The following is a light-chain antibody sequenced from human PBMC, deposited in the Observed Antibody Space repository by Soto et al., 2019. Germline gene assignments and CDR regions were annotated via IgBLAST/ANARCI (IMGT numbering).Light chain of an antibody. CDR1: QNLHSF. J-gene: IGKJ5*01. Sequence: EIVLTMSPATLSVSPWERVTLYCRASQNLHSFLNWYQQRPGQAPRPLIYDGSKRAAGVPDRISGDGSGTDYTLTISSLEPEDFAVYYCQQRTRWPMTVGQGTRLEIK. CDR2: DGS. CDR3: QQRTRWPMT. V-gene: IGKV3-11*01.